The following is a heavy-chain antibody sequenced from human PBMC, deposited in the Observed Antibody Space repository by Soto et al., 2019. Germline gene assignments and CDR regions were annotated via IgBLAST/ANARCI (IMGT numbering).Heavy chain of an antibody. Sequence: ASVKGSCKASGYTFTTYGINWVRQAPGQGLEWMGIINPSGGSTSYAQKFQGRVTMTRDTSTSTVYMELSSLRSEDTAVYYCARDRTYYYGSGSYYESPDYWGQGTLVTVSS. CDR3: ARDRTYYYGSGSYYESPDY. V-gene: IGHV1-46*01. CDR1: GYTFTTYG. J-gene: IGHJ4*02. D-gene: IGHD3-10*01. CDR2: INPSGGST.